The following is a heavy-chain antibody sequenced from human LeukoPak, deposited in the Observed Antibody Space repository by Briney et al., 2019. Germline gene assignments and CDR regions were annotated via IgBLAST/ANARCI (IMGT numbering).Heavy chain of an antibody. D-gene: IGHD5-24*01. Sequence: ASVKVSCKVSGYTLTELSMHWVRQAPGKGLEWMGGFDPEDGETIYAQKFQGRVTMTTDTSTSTAYMELSSLRSEDTAVYYCAAEMATTVRDYFDYWGQGTLVTVSS. V-gene: IGHV1-24*01. CDR3: AAEMATTVRDYFDY. CDR1: GYTLTELS. CDR2: FDPEDGET. J-gene: IGHJ4*02.